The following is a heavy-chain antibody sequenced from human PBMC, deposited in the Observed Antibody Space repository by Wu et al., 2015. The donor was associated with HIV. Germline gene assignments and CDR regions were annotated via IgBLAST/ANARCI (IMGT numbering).Heavy chain of an antibody. CDR3: VRDRSRLNFYMDV. Sequence: QVQLVQSGAELRKPGASVKVSCKASGYTFTGYYMHWVRQAPGQGLEWMGWINPNSGATNYAQNFQGRVTMTRDTSISTAYMELSRLRSDDTAVYYCVRDRSRLNFYMDVWAKGHGHRLL. CDR1: GYTFTGYY. CDR2: INPNSGAT. V-gene: IGHV1-2*02. D-gene: IGHD3-16*01. J-gene: IGHJ6*03.